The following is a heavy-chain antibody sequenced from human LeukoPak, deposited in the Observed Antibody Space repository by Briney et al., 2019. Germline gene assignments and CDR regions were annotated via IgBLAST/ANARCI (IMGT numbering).Heavy chain of an antibody. CDR3: ATDNSYGSGSYYT. CDR2: IYYSGNN. Sequence: PSETLSLTCTVSGDSISGYYWNWIRQPPGKGLEWIGYIYYSGNNNYNPSLKSRVTISVDTSKNQFSLKLSSVTAADTAVYYCATDNSYGSGSYYTWGQGTLVTVSS. V-gene: IGHV4-59*01. D-gene: IGHD3-10*01. J-gene: IGHJ4*02. CDR1: GDSISGYY.